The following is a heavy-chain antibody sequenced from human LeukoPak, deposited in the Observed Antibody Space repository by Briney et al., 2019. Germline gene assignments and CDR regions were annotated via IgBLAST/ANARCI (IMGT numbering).Heavy chain of an antibody. J-gene: IGHJ5*02. CDR1: GGSVSSGGYY. V-gene: IGHV4-61*08. CDR3: ARGAPQLRFLEWLDFDP. Sequence: PSETLSLTCTVSGGSVSSGGYYWSWIRQPPGKGLEWIGYVFDSGSTNYNPSLKSRVTISVDTSKNQFSLKLSSVTAADTAVYYCARGAPQLRFLEWLDFDPWGQGTLVTVSS. D-gene: IGHD3-3*01. CDR2: VFDSGST.